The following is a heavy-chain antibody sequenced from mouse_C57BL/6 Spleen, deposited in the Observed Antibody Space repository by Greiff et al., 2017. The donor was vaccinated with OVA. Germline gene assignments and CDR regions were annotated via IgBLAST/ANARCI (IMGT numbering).Heavy chain of an antibody. CDR3: ARQDTYGYFDV. Sequence: EVQLQQSGPELVKPGDSVKISCKASGYSFTGYFMNWVMQSHGKSLEWIGRINPYNGDTFYNQKFKGKATLTVDKSSSTAHMELRSLTSEDSAVYYCARQDTYGYFDVWGTGTTVTVSS. D-gene: IGHD5-1-1*01. J-gene: IGHJ1*03. CDR2: INPYNGDT. CDR1: GYSFTGYF. V-gene: IGHV1-20*01.